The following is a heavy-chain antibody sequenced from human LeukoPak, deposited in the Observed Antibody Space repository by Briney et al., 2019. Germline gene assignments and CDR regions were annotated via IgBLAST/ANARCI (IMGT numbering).Heavy chain of an antibody. J-gene: IGHJ6*02. CDR3: ARDHQGTRYYYYGMDV. CDR1: GGSISSGGYY. CDR2: IYYSGST. D-gene: IGHD1-14*01. Sequence: SQTLSLTCTVSGGSISSGGYYWSWIRQHPGKGLEWIGYIYYSGSTYYNPSLKSRVTISVDTSKNQFSLKLSSVTAADTAVYYCARDHQGTRYYYYGMDVWGQGTTVTVSS. V-gene: IGHV4-31*03.